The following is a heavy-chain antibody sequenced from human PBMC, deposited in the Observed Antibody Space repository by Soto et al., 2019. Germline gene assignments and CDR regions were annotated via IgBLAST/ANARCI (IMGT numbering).Heavy chain of an antibody. CDR1: GYTFTGYY. CDR2: INPNSGGA. D-gene: IGHD2-2*01. CDR3: ARDSGYCSSTSCYNWFDP. J-gene: IGHJ5*02. Sequence: ASVKVSCKASGYTFTGYYMHWVRQAPGQGLEWMGWINPNSGGANYAQKFQGWVTMTRDTSISTAYMELSSLRSEDTAVYYCARDSGYCSSTSCYNWFDPWGQGTLVTVSS. V-gene: IGHV1-2*04.